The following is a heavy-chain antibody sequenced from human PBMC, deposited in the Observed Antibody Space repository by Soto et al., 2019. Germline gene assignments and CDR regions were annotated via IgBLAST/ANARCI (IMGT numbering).Heavy chain of an antibody. CDR3: AKDRQVLTAQPYNWFDP. CDR2: ISGSGGST. CDR1: GFTFSSYA. V-gene: IGHV3-23*01. D-gene: IGHD2-2*01. Sequence: GGSLRLSCAASGFTFSSYAMSWVRQAPGKGLEWVSAISGSGGSTYYADSVKGRFTISRDNSKNTLYLQMNSLRAEDTAVYYCAKDRQVLTAQPYNWFDPWGQGTLVTVSS. J-gene: IGHJ5*02.